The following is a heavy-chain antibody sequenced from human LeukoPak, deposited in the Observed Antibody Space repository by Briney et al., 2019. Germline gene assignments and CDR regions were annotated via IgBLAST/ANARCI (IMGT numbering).Heavy chain of an antibody. D-gene: IGHD3-10*01. CDR2: ISGSGGST. CDR3: ASPMVRGVMERDY. V-gene: IGHV3-23*01. CDR1: GFTFSSYA. Sequence: GGSLRLSCAASGFTFSSYAMSWVRQAPGKGLEWVSAISGSGGSTYYADSVKGRFTFSRDNSKNTLYLQMNSLRAEDTAVYYCASPMVRGVMERDYWGQGTLVTVSS. J-gene: IGHJ4*02.